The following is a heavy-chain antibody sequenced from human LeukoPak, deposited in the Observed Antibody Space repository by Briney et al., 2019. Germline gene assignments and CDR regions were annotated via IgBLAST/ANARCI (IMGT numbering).Heavy chain of an antibody. J-gene: IGHJ4*02. D-gene: IGHD6-13*01. CDR3: AKGGHSSSWYGPDY. Sequence: GGSLRLYCAASGFTFSSYSMSWVRQAPGEWLEWLSVISGSGGSTYYADSVRGRFTISRDNSKNTLYLQIDSLRAEDTAVYYCAKGGHSSSWYGPDYWGQGTLVTVSS. CDR1: GFTFSSYS. V-gene: IGHV3-23*01. CDR2: ISGSGGST.